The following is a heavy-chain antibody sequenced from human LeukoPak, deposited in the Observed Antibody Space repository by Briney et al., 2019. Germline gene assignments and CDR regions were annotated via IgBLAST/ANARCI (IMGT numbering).Heavy chain of an antibody. Sequence: GASVKVSFKSSGYTFTSYGISWVRQAPGQGLEWMGWISAYNGNKNYAQKLQGRVTITPDTYTSTAYMDLRRQRSGDRDVYLCARAGYYDYVCRSYRLFDHWAQGTLVPVSS. CDR2: ISAYNGNK. D-gene: IGHD3-16*02. V-gene: IGHV1-18*01. CDR3: ARAGYYDYVCRSYRLFDH. CDR1: GYTFTSYG. J-gene: IGHJ4*02.